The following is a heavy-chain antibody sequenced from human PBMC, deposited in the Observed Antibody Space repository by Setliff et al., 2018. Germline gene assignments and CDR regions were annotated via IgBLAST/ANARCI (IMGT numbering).Heavy chain of an antibody. CDR1: GGSISDNNYY. J-gene: IGHJ6*03. CDR3: ARQPYSTTYYYYYYYMDV. Sequence: SETLSLTCTVSGGSISDNNYYWGWIRQPPGKGLEWMGSIFYTGSTYYSPSLKSRVTMSIDTSKNQFSLNLNSVTAADTAVYYCARQPYSTTYYYYYYYMDVWGKGTTVTVSS. V-gene: IGHV4-39*01. CDR2: IFYTGST. D-gene: IGHD6-13*01.